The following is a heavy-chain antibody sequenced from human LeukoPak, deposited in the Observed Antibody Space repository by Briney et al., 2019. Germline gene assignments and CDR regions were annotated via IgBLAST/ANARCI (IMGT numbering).Heavy chain of an antibody. Sequence: ASVKVSCKASGYTFTSYGISWVRQAPGQGLEWMGWISAHNGNTNYAQKLQGRVTMTTDTSTSTAYMELRSLRSDDTAVYYCARDRLDDSSGYYNYWGQGTLVTVSS. J-gene: IGHJ4*02. CDR2: ISAHNGNT. V-gene: IGHV1-18*01. CDR3: ARDRLDDSSGYYNY. D-gene: IGHD3-22*01. CDR1: GYTFTSYG.